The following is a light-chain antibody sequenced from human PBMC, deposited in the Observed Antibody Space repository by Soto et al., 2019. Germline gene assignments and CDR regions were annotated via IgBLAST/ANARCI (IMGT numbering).Light chain of an antibody. CDR3: SSYAGSNNHVV. CDR2: EVS. CDR1: SSDVGGYNY. Sequence: QSVLTQPPSASWSPGQSVTISCTGTSSDVGGYNYVSWYQQHPGKAPKLMIYEVSKRPSGVPDRFSGSKSGNTASLTVSGLQAEDEADYYCSSYAGSNNHVVFGGGTKVTVL. J-gene: IGLJ2*01. V-gene: IGLV2-8*01.